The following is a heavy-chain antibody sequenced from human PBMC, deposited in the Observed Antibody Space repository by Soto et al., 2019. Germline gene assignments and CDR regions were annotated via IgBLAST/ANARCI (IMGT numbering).Heavy chain of an antibody. D-gene: IGHD3-10*01. J-gene: IGHJ4*02. CDR3: ARDRRGSGTWSPYYFDY. CDR1: GGSFSGYS. Sequence: ASETLSLTCAVYGGSFSGYSWTWIRQPPGTGLEWIGYVYDSGSTDYNPSLKSRLTISLDTSKNLFSLKLSFVTAADTAVYYCARDRRGSGTWSPYYFDYWGQGIMVTVSS. V-gene: IGHV4-59*01. CDR2: VYDSGST.